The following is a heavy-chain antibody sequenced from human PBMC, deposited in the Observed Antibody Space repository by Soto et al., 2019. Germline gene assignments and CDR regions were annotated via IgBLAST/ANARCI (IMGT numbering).Heavy chain of an antibody. CDR1: GASISTSY. J-gene: IGHJ4*02. D-gene: IGHD2-21*01. V-gene: IGHV4-4*07. CDR2: IFADGNT. CDR3: VRDIIVALDC. Sequence: PSYTLSLTCVVSGASISTSYWSLVRQPAGKRLQWIGRIFADGNTNSSTSLKGRVSMAIEKSQNQISLQLASVTAADTAIYDCVRDIIVALDCWGEGAQVTVSS.